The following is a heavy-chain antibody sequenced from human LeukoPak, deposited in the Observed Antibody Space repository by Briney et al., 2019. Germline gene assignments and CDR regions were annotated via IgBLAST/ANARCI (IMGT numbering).Heavy chain of an antibody. D-gene: IGHD1-1*01. V-gene: IGHV1-18*01. CDR1: GYTFISYG. CDR3: ARPNTEATGYYFDY. CDR2: ISTYGGST. Sequence: ASVKVSCKASGYTFISYGLSWVRQAPGQGLEWMGWISTYGGSTNYAQKLQGRVTVTTDTSTSTVYMELRSLRSDDTAVYYCARPNTEATGYYFDYWGQGTLVTASS. J-gene: IGHJ4*02.